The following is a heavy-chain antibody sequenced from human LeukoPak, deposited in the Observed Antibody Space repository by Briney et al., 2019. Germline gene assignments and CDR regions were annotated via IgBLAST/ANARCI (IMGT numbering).Heavy chain of an antibody. D-gene: IGHD1-26*01. Sequence: GGFLRLSCAASEFTFSNFWMSWVRQVPGKGLEWVANTNRDGSEKYYVVSVKGRVTISRDNAMNFLYLQLNSLRVDDTAVYYCARDSGSCRGCALDIWGQGTVVTVSS. CDR2: TNRDGSEK. CDR3: ARDSGSCRGCALDI. V-gene: IGHV3-7*01. J-gene: IGHJ3*02. CDR1: EFTFSNFW.